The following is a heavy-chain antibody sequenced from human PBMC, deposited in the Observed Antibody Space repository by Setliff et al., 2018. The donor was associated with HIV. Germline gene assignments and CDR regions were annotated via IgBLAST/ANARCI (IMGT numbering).Heavy chain of an antibody. V-gene: IGHV4-34*01. J-gene: IGHJ4*02. CDR3: ARDDTVVRGHIDY. CDR2: INHSGST. D-gene: IGHD3-10*01. Sequence: PSETLSLTCAVYGGSFSDYYWSWIRQPPGKGLEWIGEINHSGSTNYNPSLKSRVTISVDTSKNQFSLKLSSVTAADTAVYYCARDDTVVRGHIDYWGQGTLVTVSS. CDR1: GGSFSDYY.